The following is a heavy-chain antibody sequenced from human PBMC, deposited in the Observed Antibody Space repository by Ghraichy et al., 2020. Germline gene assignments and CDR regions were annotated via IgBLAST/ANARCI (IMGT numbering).Heavy chain of an antibody. D-gene: IGHD5-12*01. J-gene: IGHJ4*02. CDR3: ARRRNSGYDFDY. CDR2: VYFNGNT. CDR1: GGSLSSIDNY. Sequence: SETLSLTCAVSGGSLSSIDNYWGWIRQPPGKGLEWIATVYFNGNTYYNPSLKSRVTISVDTSKNHFSLKLSSVTAADSAVYYCARRRNSGYDFDYWGQGTLVTVSS. V-gene: IGHV4-39*02.